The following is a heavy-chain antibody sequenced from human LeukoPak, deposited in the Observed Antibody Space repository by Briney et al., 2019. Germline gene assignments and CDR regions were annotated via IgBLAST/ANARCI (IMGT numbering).Heavy chain of an antibody. J-gene: IGHJ4*02. Sequence: GASVKVSCKASGYTFTNYFMHWVRQAPGQGRVWMGIINPSGGSTSYAQKFQGGVTMTRDTSTSTVYMELSSLRSEDTAVYYCARGGSSSSPFFDYWGRGTLVTVSS. V-gene: IGHV1-46*01. D-gene: IGHD6-13*01. CDR2: INPSGGST. CDR1: GYTFTNYF. CDR3: ARGGSSSSPFFDY.